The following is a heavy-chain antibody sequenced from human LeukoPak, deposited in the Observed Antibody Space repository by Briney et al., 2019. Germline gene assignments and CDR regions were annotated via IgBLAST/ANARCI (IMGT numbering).Heavy chain of an antibody. J-gene: IGHJ4*02. CDR3: AKAGFQGWVAAGMRGSQHWVDY. V-gene: IGHV3-9*01. D-gene: IGHD6-13*01. CDR1: GFTFDDYA. Sequence: GRSLRLSCAASGFTFDDYAMHWVRQAPGKGLEWVSGISWNSGSIGYADSVKGRFTISRDNAKNSLYLQMNSLRAEDTALYYCAKAGFQGWVAAGMRGSQHWVDYWGQGTLVTVSS. CDR2: ISWNSGSI.